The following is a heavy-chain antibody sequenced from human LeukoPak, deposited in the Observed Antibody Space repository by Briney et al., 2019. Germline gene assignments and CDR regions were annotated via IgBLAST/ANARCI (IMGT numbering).Heavy chain of an antibody. D-gene: IGHD3-22*01. CDR3: ARELPDYYYDSSGYYSVHAFDI. CDR1: GFTFSSYS. J-gene: IGHJ3*02. V-gene: IGHV3-48*04. Sequence: PGGSLRLSCAASGFTFSSYSMNWVRQAPGKGLEWVSYISSSSSTIYYADSVKGRFTISRDNAKNSLYLQMNSLRAEDTAVYYCARELPDYYYDSSGYYSVHAFDIWGQGTMVTVSS. CDR2: ISSSSSTI.